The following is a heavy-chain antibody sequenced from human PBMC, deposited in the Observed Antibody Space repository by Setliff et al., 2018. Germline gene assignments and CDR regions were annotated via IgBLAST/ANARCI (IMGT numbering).Heavy chain of an antibody. CDR1: GYTITNFA. Sequence: GDSVKVSCKASGYTITNFALNWVRQAPGQGPEWMGWINAANGDTKSAQKFQGRLTMTRDTSISTAYMELSSLRSDDTAVYYCARQPMDTIMVTFDYWGQGILVTVSS. D-gene: IGHD5-12*01. V-gene: IGHV1-2*02. CDR2: INAANGDT. CDR3: ARQPMDTIMVTFDY. J-gene: IGHJ4*02.